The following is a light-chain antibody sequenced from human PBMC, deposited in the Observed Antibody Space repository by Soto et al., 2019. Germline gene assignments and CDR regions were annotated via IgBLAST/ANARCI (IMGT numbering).Light chain of an antibody. CDR3: QQSYSTPPIT. V-gene: IGKV1-39*01. CDR2: NGS. Sequence: DIQMTQSPSSLSASVGDRVTITCRASQSISYYLNWYQHKPGKAPKLLIYNGSTLQNGVPSRFSGSTSATDFTLTITSVQPEDFGTYFCQQSYSTPPITFGQGTRLEIK. J-gene: IGKJ5*01. CDR1: QSISYY.